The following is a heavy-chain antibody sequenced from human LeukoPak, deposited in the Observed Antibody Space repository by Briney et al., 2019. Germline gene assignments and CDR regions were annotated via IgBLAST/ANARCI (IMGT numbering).Heavy chain of an antibody. CDR2: IYYSGST. CDR1: GGSISSYY. CDR3: ARALHGGSGSYYNWFDP. Sequence: PSETLSLTCTVSGGSISSYYWSWIRQPPGKGLEWIGYIYYSGSTNYNPSLKSRVTISVDTSKNQFSLKLSSVTAADTAVYYCARALHGGSGSYYNWFDPWGQGTLVTVSS. J-gene: IGHJ5*02. D-gene: IGHD3-10*01. V-gene: IGHV4-59*01.